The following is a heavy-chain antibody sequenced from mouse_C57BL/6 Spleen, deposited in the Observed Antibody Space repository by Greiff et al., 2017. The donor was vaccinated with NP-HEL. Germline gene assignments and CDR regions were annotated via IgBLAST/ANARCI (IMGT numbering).Heavy chain of an antibody. CDR3: ARIYYGDFDY. CDR1: GFTFSSYT. CDR2: ISGGGGNT. J-gene: IGHJ2*01. D-gene: IGHD1-1*01. Sequence: EVHLVESGGGLVKPGGSLKLSCAASGFTFSSYTMSWVRQTPEKRLEWVATISGGGGNTYYPDSVKGRFTISRDNAKNTLYLQMSSLRSEDTALYYCARIYYGDFDYWGQGTTLTVSS. V-gene: IGHV5-9*01.